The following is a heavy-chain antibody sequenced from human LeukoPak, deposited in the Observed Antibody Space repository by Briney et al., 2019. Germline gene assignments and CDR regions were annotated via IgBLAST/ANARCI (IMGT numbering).Heavy chain of an antibody. CDR3: AGYSADNWFDP. CDR1: GYTFTSYG. CDR2: ISVYKGNT. Sequence: GASVKVSCKASGYTFTSYGISWVRQAPGQGLEWMGWISVYKGNTNYAQKLQGRVTMTTDTSTSTAYMELRSLRSDDTAVYYCAGYSADNWFDPWGQGTLVTVSS. D-gene: IGHD6-13*01. V-gene: IGHV1-18*01. J-gene: IGHJ5*02.